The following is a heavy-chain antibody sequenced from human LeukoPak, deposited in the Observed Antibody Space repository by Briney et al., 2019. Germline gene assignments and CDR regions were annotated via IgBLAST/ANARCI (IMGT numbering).Heavy chain of an antibody. D-gene: IGHD3-16*01. J-gene: IGHJ6*03. V-gene: IGHV4-61*09. CDR1: GGSLSSTGYY. CDR3: ARDCEFCDLLFYMNV. CDR2: IDNSGST. Sequence: PSQTLSLTCTVSGGSLSSTGYYWTWIRQPAGKGLEWIVHIDNSGSTNCNPSLKSRVTISVDTSKNQFSLTLTSVTAADTAVYYCARDCEFCDLLFYMNVWGKGTTVTVSS.